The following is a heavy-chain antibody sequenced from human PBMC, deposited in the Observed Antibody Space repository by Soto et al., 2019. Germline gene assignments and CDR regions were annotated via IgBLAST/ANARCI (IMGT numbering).Heavy chain of an antibody. J-gene: IGHJ6*03. D-gene: IGHD3-10*02. V-gene: IGHV3-11*01. CDR3: AREHRRGPVFDYYMDV. CDR1: GFTFSDYY. CDR2: ISSSGSTI. Sequence: GGSLRLSCAASGFTFSDYYMSWIRQAPGKGLEWVSYISSSGSTIYYADSVKGRFTISRDNAKNSLYLQMNSLRAEDTAVYYCAREHRRGPVFDYYMDVWGKGTTVTVSS.